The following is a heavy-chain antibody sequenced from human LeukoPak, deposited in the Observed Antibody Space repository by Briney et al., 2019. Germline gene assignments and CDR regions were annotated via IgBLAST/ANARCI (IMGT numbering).Heavy chain of an antibody. V-gene: IGHV4-59*01. CDR1: GGSISSYY. CDR3: ARGLKFLAYWYFDL. CDR2: IYYSGST. D-gene: IGHD3-22*01. Sequence: SETLSLTCPVSGGSISSYYWSWIRQPPRKGLEWVGYIYYSGSTNYNPSLKSRVTISVDTSKNQFSLKLSSVTAADTAVYYCARGLKFLAYWYFDLWGRGTLVTVSS. J-gene: IGHJ2*01.